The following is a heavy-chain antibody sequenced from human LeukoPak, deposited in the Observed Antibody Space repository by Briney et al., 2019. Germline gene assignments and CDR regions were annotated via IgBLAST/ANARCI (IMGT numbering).Heavy chain of an antibody. CDR2: ISYDGSDK. Sequence: GGSLRLSCAASGFTFSSYAIHWVRQAPGKGPEWLARISYDGSDKDYAHSVKGRFTISRDNSKKTLYLQMNSLTAEDTALYHCAREGGHLIDARGAVDYWGQGTLVTVSS. D-gene: IGHD2-15*01. CDR1: GFTFSSYA. J-gene: IGHJ4*02. V-gene: IGHV3-30-3*01. CDR3: AREGGHLIDARGAVDY.